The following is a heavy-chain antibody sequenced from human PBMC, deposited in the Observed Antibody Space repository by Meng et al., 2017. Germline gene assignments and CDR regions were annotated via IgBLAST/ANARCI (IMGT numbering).Heavy chain of an antibody. Sequence: SVKVPCMASGYTFTGYYMHWVRQAPGQGLEWMGRINPNSGGTNYAQKFQGRVTMTRDTSISTAYMELSRLRSDDTAVYYCARDSECSGGSCYSSHWGQGTLVTVSS. J-gene: IGHJ4*02. V-gene: IGHV1-2*06. CDR2: INPNSGGT. CDR1: GYTFTGYY. D-gene: IGHD2-15*01. CDR3: ARDSECSGGSCYSSH.